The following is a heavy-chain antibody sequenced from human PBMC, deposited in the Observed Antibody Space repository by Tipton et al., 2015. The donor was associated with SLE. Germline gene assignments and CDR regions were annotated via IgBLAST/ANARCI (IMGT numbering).Heavy chain of an antibody. CDR1: GGSFSGYY. Sequence: LRLSCAVYGGSFSGYYWSWIRQPPGKGLEWIGEINHSGSTNYNPSLKSRVTISVDTSKNQFSLKLSSVTAADTAVYYCARGSTMVRLRYWGQGTLVTVSS. D-gene: IGHD3-10*01. CDR3: ARGSTMVRLRY. V-gene: IGHV4-34*01. CDR2: INHSGST. J-gene: IGHJ4*02.